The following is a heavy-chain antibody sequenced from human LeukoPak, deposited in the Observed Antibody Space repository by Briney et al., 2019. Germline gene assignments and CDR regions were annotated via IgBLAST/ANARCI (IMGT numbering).Heavy chain of an antibody. CDR3: ATTHDYGDYVHAFDI. Sequence: GASVKVSCKASGYTFTYCSLRWVRQAPGQALEWMGWITPFNGNTNYAQKFQDRVTITTDKSTSTAYMELSSLRSEDTAMYYCATTHDYGDYVHAFDIWGQGTMVTVSS. J-gene: IGHJ3*02. CDR1: GYTFTYCS. D-gene: IGHD4-17*01. V-gene: IGHV1-45*02. CDR2: ITPFNGNT.